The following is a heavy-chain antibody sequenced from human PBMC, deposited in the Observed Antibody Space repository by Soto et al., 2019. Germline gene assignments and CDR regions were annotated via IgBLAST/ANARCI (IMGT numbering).Heavy chain of an antibody. CDR1: GGSISSYY. CDR3: ARDEGVEAGPKKYYYYGMDV. D-gene: IGHD6-13*01. CDR2: IYYSGST. Sequence: SETLSLTCTVSGGSISSYYWSWIRQPPGKGLEWIGYIYYSGSTNYNPSLKSRVTISVDTSKNQFSLKLSSLTAADTEVYYCARDEGVEAGPKKYYYYGMDVWGQGTTVTVSS. J-gene: IGHJ6*02. V-gene: IGHV4-59*01.